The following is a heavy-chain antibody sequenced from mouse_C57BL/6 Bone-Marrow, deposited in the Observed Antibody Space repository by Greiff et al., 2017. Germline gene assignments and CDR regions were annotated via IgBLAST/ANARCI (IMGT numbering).Heavy chain of an antibody. V-gene: IGHV3-6*01. CDR1: GYSITSGYY. CDR3: ARGKVSTPMDY. Sequence: EVQLQASGPGLVKPSQSLSLTCSVTGYSITSGYYWNWIRQFPGNKLEWMGYISYDGSNNYNPSLKNRISITRDTSTNQFFLKLNSVTTEDTATYYCARGKVSTPMDYGGQGTSVTVSS. CDR2: ISYDGSN. J-gene: IGHJ4*01. D-gene: IGHD2-3*01.